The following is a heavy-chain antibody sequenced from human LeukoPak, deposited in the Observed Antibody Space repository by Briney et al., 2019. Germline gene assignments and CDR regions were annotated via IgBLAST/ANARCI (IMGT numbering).Heavy chain of an antibody. CDR3: AKGERDDFWSGYYLNY. V-gene: IGHV3-30*18. J-gene: IGHJ4*02. Sequence: GRSLRLSCAASGFTFSSYGMHWVRQAPGKGLEWVAVISYDGSNKYYADSEKGRFTISRDNSKNTLYLQMNSLRAEDTAVYYCAKGERDDFWSGYYLNYWGQGTLVTVSS. D-gene: IGHD3-3*01. CDR2: ISYDGSNK. CDR1: GFTFSSYG.